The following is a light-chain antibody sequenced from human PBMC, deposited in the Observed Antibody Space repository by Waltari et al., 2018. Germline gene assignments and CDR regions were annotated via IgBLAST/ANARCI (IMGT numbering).Light chain of an antibody. CDR3: QQANSFPLA. Sequence: DMQMTQSPSYVSASVGDRVTITCRASQDIHTWLAWYQQKPGKAPKLLIYGASSLQSVVPSRFSGSGSGTDFTLVISSLQPEDFATYYCQQANSFPLAFGQGTKVEMK. J-gene: IGKJ1*01. CDR1: QDIHTW. CDR2: GAS. V-gene: IGKV1D-12*01.